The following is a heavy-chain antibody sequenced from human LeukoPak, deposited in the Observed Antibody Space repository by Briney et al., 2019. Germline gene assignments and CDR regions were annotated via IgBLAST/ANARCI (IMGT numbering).Heavy chain of an antibody. CDR3: ARIRCGRGQARCYNH. V-gene: IGHV4-34*01. Sequence: SETPSLTCAVSGVSVSDYYWSWIRQSPEKGLEWIGEVSPGGYTAYNPSLRSRVIISEDTSENQLSLNVTSVTAADTALYYCARIRCGRGQARCYNHWAQGSLVTVSS. CDR2: VSPGGYT. CDR1: GVSVSDYY. J-gene: IGHJ5*02. D-gene: IGHD2-21*01.